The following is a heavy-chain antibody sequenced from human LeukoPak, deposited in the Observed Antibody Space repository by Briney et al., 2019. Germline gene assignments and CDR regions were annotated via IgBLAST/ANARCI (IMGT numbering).Heavy chain of an antibody. D-gene: IGHD6-13*01. CDR2: TNPNSGKT. CDR1: GYTFTSYD. V-gene: IGHV1-8*01. J-gene: IGHJ5*02. Sequence: ASVKVSRKASGYTFTSYDIDWVRQATGQGLEWMGWTNPNSGKTGYAQKFQGRVTMTRNTSISTAYMELSSLRSEDTAVYYCARGKSTSWNLSNPRHNGFDPWGQGTLVTVSS. CDR3: ARGKSTSWNLSNPRHNGFDP.